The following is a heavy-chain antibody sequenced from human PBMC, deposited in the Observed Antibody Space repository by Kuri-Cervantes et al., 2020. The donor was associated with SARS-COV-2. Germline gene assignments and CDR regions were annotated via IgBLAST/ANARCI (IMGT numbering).Heavy chain of an antibody. D-gene: IGHD6-13*01. CDR3: AKKFESSGIAAAGTEMYFDY. CDR2: ISGSGGST. J-gene: IGHJ4*02. Sequence: GESLKISCAASGFTFSSYAMSWVRQAPGKGLEWVSAISGSGGSTYYADSVKGRFIISRDNSKNTLYLQMNSLRAEDTAVYYCAKKFESSGIAAAGTEMYFDYWGQGTLVTVSS. V-gene: IGHV3-23*01. CDR1: GFTFSSYA.